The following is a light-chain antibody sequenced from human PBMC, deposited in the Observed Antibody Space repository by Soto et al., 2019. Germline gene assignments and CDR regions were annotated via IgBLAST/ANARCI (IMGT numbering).Light chain of an antibody. CDR2: GAS. V-gene: IGKV1D-12*01. J-gene: IGKJ4*01. CDR3: QQANSFPLT. Sequence: IQMTQSPSSVSASVGDTITITCRANQSVGNWLAWYQQKPGTAPKLLIYGASTLQTGVPSRFSGSRSGTAFALTVTGLQPEDFATYYCQQANSFPLTFGGGTKVEIK. CDR1: QSVGNW.